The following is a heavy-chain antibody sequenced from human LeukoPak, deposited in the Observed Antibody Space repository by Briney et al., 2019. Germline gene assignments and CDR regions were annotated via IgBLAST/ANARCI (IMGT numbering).Heavy chain of an antibody. J-gene: IGHJ3*02. CDR3: ARGTTVTTAGAVAFDI. Sequence: GGSLRLSCAASGFTFSSYEMNWVRQAPGKGLEWVSYISSSGSTIYYADSVKGRFTISRDNAKNPLYLQMNSLRAEDTAVYYCARGTTVTTAGAVAFDIWGQGTMVTVSS. V-gene: IGHV3-48*03. D-gene: IGHD4-17*01. CDR1: GFTFSSYE. CDR2: ISSSGSTI.